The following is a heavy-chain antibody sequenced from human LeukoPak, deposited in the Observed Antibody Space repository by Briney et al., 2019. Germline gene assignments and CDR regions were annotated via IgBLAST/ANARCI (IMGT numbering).Heavy chain of an antibody. Sequence: SETLSLTCNVSGDPLNDNAYYWGWIRQPPGKGLEWIGSIYYSGSAYYNPSLKSRVTISVDTSKNQFSLKLSSVTAADTAVYYCAALGPFDYWGQGTLVTVSS. V-gene: IGHV4-39*07. CDR2: IYYSGSA. CDR3: AALGPFDY. J-gene: IGHJ4*02. CDR1: GDPLNDNAYY.